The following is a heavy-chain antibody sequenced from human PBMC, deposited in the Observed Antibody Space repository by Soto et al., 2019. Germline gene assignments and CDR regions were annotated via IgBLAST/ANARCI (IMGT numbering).Heavy chain of an antibody. V-gene: IGHV3-13*01. CDR3: ARGAGRFLGWATYGMDV. Sequence: EEQLVESGGGLVQPGGSLRLSCAASGFTFSSYDMHWVHQATGKGLEWVSGIGTAGDTYYPGSVKGRFTISRENAKNSLYLQMNSLRVEDTAVYYCARGAGRFLGWATYGMDVWGQGTTVTVSS. CDR2: IGTAGDT. D-gene: IGHD3-3*01. CDR1: GFTFSSYD. J-gene: IGHJ6*02.